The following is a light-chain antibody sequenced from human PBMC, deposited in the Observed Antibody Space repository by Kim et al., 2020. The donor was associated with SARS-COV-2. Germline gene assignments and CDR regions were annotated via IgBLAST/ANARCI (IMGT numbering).Light chain of an antibody. CDR3: EQYGSLPT. CDR1: QSVTANF. Sequence: LSPGDRATLSCRASQSVTANFVAWYQHKAGQSPRLLIYDASTRATGIPDRFSGSVSGTDFTLTINGLDPEDFAVYYCEQYGSLPTFGQGTKVEIK. V-gene: IGKV3-20*01. J-gene: IGKJ1*01. CDR2: DAS.